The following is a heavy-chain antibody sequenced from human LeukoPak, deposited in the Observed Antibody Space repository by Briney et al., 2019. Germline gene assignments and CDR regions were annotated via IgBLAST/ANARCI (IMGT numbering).Heavy chain of an antibody. CDR2: ISGSGGST. CDR3: AKVPCVDTAMAGDY. Sequence: GGSLRLSCAASGFTFSSYAMSWVRQAPGKGLEWVSAISGSGGSTYYADSVKGRFTISRDNSKNTLYLQMNSLRAEDTAVYYCAKVPCVDTAMAGDYWGQGTLVTVSS. V-gene: IGHV3-23*01. D-gene: IGHD5-18*01. J-gene: IGHJ4*02. CDR1: GFTFSSYA.